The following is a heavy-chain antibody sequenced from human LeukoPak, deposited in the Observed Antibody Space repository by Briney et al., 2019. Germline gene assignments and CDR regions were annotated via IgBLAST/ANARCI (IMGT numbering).Heavy chain of an antibody. CDR2: ISGSGGST. J-gene: IGHJ5*02. V-gene: IGHV3-23*01. CDR1: GFTFSSYA. Sequence: GGSLRLSCAASGFTFSSYAMSWVRQAPGKGLEWVSAISGSGGSTYYADSVKGRFTISRDNSKNTLYLQMNSLRAEDTAVYYCAKFGDIVVVVAAIHNWFDPWGQGTLVTVSS. CDR3: AKFGDIVVVVAAIHNWFDP. D-gene: IGHD2-15*01.